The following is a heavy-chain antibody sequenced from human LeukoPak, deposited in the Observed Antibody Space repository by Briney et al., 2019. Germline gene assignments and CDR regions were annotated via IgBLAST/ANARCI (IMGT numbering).Heavy chain of an antibody. V-gene: IGHV3-23*01. CDR2: ISGSGGST. D-gene: IGHD3-22*01. CDR1: GFTFSSYA. Sequence: GGSLRLSCAASGFTFSSYAMSWVRQAPGEGLEWVSAISGSGGSTYYADSVKGRFTIPRDNSKNTLYLQMNSLRAEDTAVYYCAKDLYYYDSSGYYYVPPYAFDIWGQGTMVTVSS. CDR3: AKDLYYYDSSGYYYVPPYAFDI. J-gene: IGHJ3*02.